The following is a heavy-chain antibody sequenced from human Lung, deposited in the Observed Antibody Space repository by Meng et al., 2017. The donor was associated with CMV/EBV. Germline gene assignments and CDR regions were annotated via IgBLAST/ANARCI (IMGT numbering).Heavy chain of an antibody. CDR1: GYTFTTYD. V-gene: IGHV1-46*01. CDR3: ARANYFEWFDP. D-gene: IGHD2/OR15-2a*01. CDR2: INPSGGDT. J-gene: IGHJ5*02. Sequence: SCKASGYTFTTYDLHWVRQAPGQGLEWMGIINPSGGDTSYAQRFQGRVTMTRDTSTSTVYMELSSLRSEDTAMYYCARANYFEWFDPWGQGTLVTVSS.